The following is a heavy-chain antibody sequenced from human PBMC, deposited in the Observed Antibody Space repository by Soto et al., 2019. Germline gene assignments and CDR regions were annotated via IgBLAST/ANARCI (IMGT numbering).Heavy chain of an antibody. D-gene: IGHD4-17*01. V-gene: IGHV2-5*02. CDR3: SHRRGVGEFYP. J-gene: IGHJ5*02. CDR2: IYGDDNN. CDR1: GFSLTTSGVG. Sequence: QITLKESGPTLVKPTQTLTLTCTFSGFSLTTSGVGVGWLRQPPGKALEWLALIYGDDNNHYSPSLKSRLTITKYTSKELVVLTMTNMDPVDTATYYCSHRRGVGEFYPWGQGTLVTVSS.